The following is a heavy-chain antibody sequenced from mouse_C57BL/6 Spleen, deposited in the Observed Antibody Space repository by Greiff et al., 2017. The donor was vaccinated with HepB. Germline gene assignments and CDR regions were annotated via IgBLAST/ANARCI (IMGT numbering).Heavy chain of an antibody. J-gene: IGHJ1*03. CDR3: VRGSNTRYFDV. Sequence: DVMLVESGGDLVKPGGSLKLSCAAPGFPFSSYGMSWVRQPPDKRLEWVATISSGGSYPYYPDSVKVRCTIARDNAKNTLYLQMSSLKSEDTAMYYCVRGSNTRYFDVWGTGTTVTVSS. V-gene: IGHV5-6*02. D-gene: IGHD2-5*01. CDR2: ISSGGSYP. CDR1: GFPFSSYG.